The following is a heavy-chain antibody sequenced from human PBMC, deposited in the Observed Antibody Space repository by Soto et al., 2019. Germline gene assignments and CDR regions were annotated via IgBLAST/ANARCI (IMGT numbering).Heavy chain of an antibody. CDR3: AKGAVTTSLYYFDY. Sequence: QVQLVESGGGVVQPGRSLRLSCAASGFTFSSYGMHWVRQAPGKGLEWVAVISYDGSEKYYAVSVKGRFTISRDNYKNTLYLQMNSLRAEDTAVYYCAKGAVTTSLYYFDYWGQGTLVPVSS. CDR1: GFTFSSYG. J-gene: IGHJ4*02. D-gene: IGHD4-17*01. V-gene: IGHV3-30*18. CDR2: ISYDGSEK.